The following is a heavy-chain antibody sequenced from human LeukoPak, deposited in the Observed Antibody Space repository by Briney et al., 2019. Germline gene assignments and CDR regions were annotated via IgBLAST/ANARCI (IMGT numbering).Heavy chain of an antibody. CDR3: ARVSEYSYGRTPYYYYGMDV. V-gene: IGHV1-69*13. CDR2: IIPIFGTA. J-gene: IGHJ6*02. Sequence: SVKVSCKASGGTFSSYAISWVRQAPGQGLEWMGGIIPIFGTANYAQKFQGRVTITADESTSTAYIELSSLRSEDTAVYYCARVSEYSYGRTPYYYYGMDVWGQGTTVTVSS. D-gene: IGHD5-18*01. CDR1: GGTFSSYA.